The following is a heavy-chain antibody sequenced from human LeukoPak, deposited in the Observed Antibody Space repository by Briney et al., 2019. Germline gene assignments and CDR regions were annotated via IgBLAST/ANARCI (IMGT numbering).Heavy chain of an antibody. D-gene: IGHD1-14*01. CDR1: GFTFSNAW. CDR3: TTDTGGPDY. CDR2: IKSKTDGGTP. J-gene: IGHJ4*02. Sequence: GGSLRLSCAASGFTFSNAWMSWVRPAPGKGLEWVGRIKSKTDGGTPDYAAPVKGRLTISRDASKNTLYLQINSLKTEDTAVYYCTTDTGGPDYWGQGTRDTVSS. V-gene: IGHV3-15*01.